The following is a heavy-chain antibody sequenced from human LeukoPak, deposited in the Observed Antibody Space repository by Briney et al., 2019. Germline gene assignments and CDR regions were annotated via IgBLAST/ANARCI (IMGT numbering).Heavy chain of an antibody. J-gene: IGHJ3*02. V-gene: IGHV4-39*02. CDR1: GGSISTNSYY. Sequence: SETLSLTCTVSGGSISTNSYYWGWIRQPPGKGLEWIGHIYYSGSTYYNPSLKSRVTISVDTSKNHFSLNLSSVTAADTAVYYCARYPSPIYSSGWYDRTKDAFDIWGQGTMVTVSS. D-gene: IGHD6-19*01. CDR2: IYYSGST. CDR3: ARYPSPIYSSGWYDRTKDAFDI.